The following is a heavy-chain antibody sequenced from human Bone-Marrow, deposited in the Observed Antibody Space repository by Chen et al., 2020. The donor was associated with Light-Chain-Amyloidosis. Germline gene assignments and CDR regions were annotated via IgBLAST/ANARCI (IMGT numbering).Heavy chain of an antibody. CDR3: AREGQLVLDH. V-gene: IGHV4-4*07. CDR2: VYPSGTT. Sequence: QVQLQESGPGLVKPSETLSLRCTVSGGAGRTYWWNWVRQPAWKGLEWIGRVYPSGTTDYNPSLKSRVTMSVDMSYNSFSLMLTSLTAADTAVYYCAREGQLVLDHWGQGILVTVSS. J-gene: IGHJ4*02. D-gene: IGHD6-6*01. CDR1: GGAGRTYW.